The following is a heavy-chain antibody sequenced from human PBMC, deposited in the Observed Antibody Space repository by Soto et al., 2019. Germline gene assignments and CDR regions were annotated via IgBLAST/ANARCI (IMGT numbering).Heavy chain of an antibody. CDR3: ALDRHSSDWHDALDI. Sequence: SVKVSCKASGGTFSSYAISWVRQAPGQGLEWMGGIIPIFGTANYAQKFQGRVTITADESTSTAYMELSSLRSEDTAVYYCALDRHSSDWHDALDIWAQGTMVTVSS. V-gene: IGHV1-69*13. D-gene: IGHD6-19*01. CDR1: GGTFSSYA. CDR2: IIPIFGTA. J-gene: IGHJ3*02.